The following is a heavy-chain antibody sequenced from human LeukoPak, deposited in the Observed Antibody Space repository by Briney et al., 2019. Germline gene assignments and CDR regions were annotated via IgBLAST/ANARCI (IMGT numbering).Heavy chain of an antibody. CDR2: IYPGDSET. J-gene: IGHJ4*02. D-gene: IGHD1-1*01. CDR1: GYRFTTYW. Sequence: GESLKIPRKPSGYRFTTYWIGWLRQIPVKSIKWMGFIYPGDSETRYSPSFQGQVTISADKSITTAFLQWSSLKASDTAMYHCARLLLATGPDYWGQGTLVTVSS. CDR3: ARLLLATGPDY. V-gene: IGHV5-51*01.